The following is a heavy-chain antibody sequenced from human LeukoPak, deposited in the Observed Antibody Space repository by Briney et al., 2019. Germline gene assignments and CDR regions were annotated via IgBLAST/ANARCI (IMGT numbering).Heavy chain of an antibody. D-gene: IGHD5-18*01. J-gene: IGHJ4*02. CDR3: ARERIQLGFFDY. CDR1: GYTLTELS. Sequence: EASVKVSCKVSGYTLTELSMHWVRQAPGKGLEWMGGFDPEDGETIYAQKFQGRVTMTTDTSTSTAYMELRSLRSDDTAVYYCARERIQLGFFDYWGQGTLVTVSS. CDR2: FDPEDGET. V-gene: IGHV1-24*01.